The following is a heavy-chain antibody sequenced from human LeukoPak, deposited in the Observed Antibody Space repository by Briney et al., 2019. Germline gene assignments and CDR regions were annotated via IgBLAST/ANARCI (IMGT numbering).Heavy chain of an antibody. V-gene: IGHV3-21*01. CDR1: GFTFSSYT. D-gene: IGHD4-17*01. J-gene: IGHJ4*02. CDR2: ISSSSLYI. CDR3: ARERKDYGFDY. Sequence: GGSLRLSCAASGFTFSSYTMNWVRQAPGKELEWVSSISSSSLYIYYADSVKGRFTISRDNAKNSLYLQMNSLRAEDTAVYYCARERKDYGFDYWGQGTLVTVSS.